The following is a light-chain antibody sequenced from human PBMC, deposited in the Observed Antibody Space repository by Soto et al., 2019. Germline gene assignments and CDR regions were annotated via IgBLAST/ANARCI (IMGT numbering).Light chain of an antibody. CDR1: QSISNG. CDR3: QQYNNFWT. V-gene: IGKV1-5*01. J-gene: IGKJ1*01. CDR2: DVS. Sequence: DIQMTQSPSTLSASLGDRVTITFRASQSISNGLAWYQHKPGKAPTLLIYDVSRLKSGVPSRFSGSESGTEFTLTISSLQPDDFATYYCQQYNNFWTFGQGTKVDIK.